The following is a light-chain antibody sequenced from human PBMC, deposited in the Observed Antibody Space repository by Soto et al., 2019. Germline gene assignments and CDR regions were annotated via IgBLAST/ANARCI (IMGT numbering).Light chain of an antibody. CDR1: SSNIGAGYD. V-gene: IGLV1-40*01. J-gene: IGLJ1*01. Sequence: QSVLTQPPSVSGAPGQRVTISCTGSSSNIGAGYDVHWYQQLPGTAPKLLIYGNSNRPSGVPDRFSGSKSGTSASLAITGLQAEDEADYYCSSYTSSITLDVFGTGTKVTVL. CDR3: SSYTSSITLDV. CDR2: GNS.